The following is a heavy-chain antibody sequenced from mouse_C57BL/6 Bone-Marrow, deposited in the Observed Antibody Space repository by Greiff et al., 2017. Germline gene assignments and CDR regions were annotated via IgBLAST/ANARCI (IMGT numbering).Heavy chain of an antibody. D-gene: IGHD2-3*01. Sequence: VQLQQPGAELVRPGTSVKLSCKASGYTFTSYWMHWVKQRPGQGLEWIGMIHPNSGSTNYNEKFKSKATLTVDKSSSTAYMQLSSLTSEDSAVYYCERVGYYGYWGQGTTLTVSS. CDR1: GYTFTSYW. V-gene: IGHV1-64*01. CDR3: ERVGYYGY. CDR2: IHPNSGST. J-gene: IGHJ2*01.